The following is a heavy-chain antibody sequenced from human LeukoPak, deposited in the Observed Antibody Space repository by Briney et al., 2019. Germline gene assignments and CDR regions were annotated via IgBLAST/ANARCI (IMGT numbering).Heavy chain of an antibody. CDR3: ARVIDVVVVAADY. J-gene: IGHJ4*02. V-gene: IGHV3-21*01. CDR2: ISSGSSYI. D-gene: IGHD2-15*01. CDR1: GFTFSGYS. Sequence: PGGSLRLSCAASGFTFSGYSMNWVRQAPGKGLEWVSSISSGSSYIYYADSVKGRFTISRDNAKNSLYLQMNSLRAEDTAVYYCARVIDVVVVAADYWGQGTLVTVSS.